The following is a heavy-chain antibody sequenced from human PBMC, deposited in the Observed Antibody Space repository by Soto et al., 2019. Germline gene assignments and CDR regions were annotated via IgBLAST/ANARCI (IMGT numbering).Heavy chain of an antibody. CDR2: ISSSSSTI. CDR3: ARVPYYYDTNWFDP. J-gene: IGHJ5*02. CDR1: GFTFSSYS. D-gene: IGHD3-22*01. V-gene: IGHV3-48*02. Sequence: VQLVESGGGLVQPGGSLRLSCAASGFTFSSYSMNWVRQAPGKGLEWVSYISSSSSTIYYADSVKGRFTISRDNAKNSLYLQMNSLRDEDTAVYYCARVPYYYDTNWFDPWGQGTLVTVSS.